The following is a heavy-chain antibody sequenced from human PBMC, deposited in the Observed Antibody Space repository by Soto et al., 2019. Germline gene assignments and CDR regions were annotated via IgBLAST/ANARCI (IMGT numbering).Heavy chain of an antibody. D-gene: IGHD4-4*01. Sequence: SETLSLTCAVSSGSISSSNWWSWVRQPPGKGLEWIGEIYHSGSTNYNPSLKSRVTISVDKSKNQFSLKLSSVTAADTAVYYCARALKNDYSNYGWYFDYWGQGTLVTVSS. CDR3: ARALKNDYSNYGWYFDY. V-gene: IGHV4-4*02. CDR1: SGSISSSNW. CDR2: IYHSGST. J-gene: IGHJ4*02.